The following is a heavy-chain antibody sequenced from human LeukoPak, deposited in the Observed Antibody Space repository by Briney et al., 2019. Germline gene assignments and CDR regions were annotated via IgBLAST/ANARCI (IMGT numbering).Heavy chain of an antibody. D-gene: IGHD4/OR15-4a*01. Sequence: GGSLRLSCAASGFTVITNDMTWVRQAPGKGLEWVSYISASGSSIYYADSVKGRFTISRDNAKNSLYLQMNSLRAEDTAVYYCARDRGTTMVRSFDIWGQGTMVTVSS. CDR1: GFTVITND. CDR3: ARDRGTTMVRSFDI. V-gene: IGHV3-48*03. J-gene: IGHJ3*02. CDR2: ISASGSSI.